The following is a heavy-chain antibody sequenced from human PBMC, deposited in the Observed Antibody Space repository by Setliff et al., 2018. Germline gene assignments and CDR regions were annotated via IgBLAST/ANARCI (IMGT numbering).Heavy chain of an antibody. CDR2: IKSTTDGAAI. CDR3: TTNLALVGGSFLEFGY. Sequence: PGGSLRLSCAASGVTVSDAWMGWVRQTPGEGLDWVGRIKSTTDGAAIHYGAPVNGRFTISRDDSKNTLYLHMNGLKTEDTAVYYCTTNLALVGGSFLEFGYWGQGTLVTVSS. D-gene: IGHD1-26*01. CDR1: GVTVSDAW. V-gene: IGHV3-15*01. J-gene: IGHJ4*02.